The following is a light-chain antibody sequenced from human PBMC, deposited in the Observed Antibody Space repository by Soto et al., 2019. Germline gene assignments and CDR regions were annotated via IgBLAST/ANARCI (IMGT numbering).Light chain of an antibody. J-gene: IGKJ5*01. CDR2: DAS. V-gene: IGKV3-11*01. CDR3: QKRSNWPPIT. Sequence: EIVLTQSPATLSLSPGERATLSCRASQSVSSYLAWYQQKPGQAPRILIYDASNRATGIPARFSGSGSGTDFTLTISRLEPEDFAVYYCQKRSNWPPITFGQGTRLEIK. CDR1: QSVSSY.